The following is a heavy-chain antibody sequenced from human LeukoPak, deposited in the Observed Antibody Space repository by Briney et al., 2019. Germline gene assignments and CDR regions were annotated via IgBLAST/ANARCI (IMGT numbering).Heavy chain of an antibody. Sequence: GGSLRLSCVASGFPFRSFSMNWVRQAPGKGLEWVSAISSSSTYIYYADSVKGRFTISRDNAKNSLYLQMNSLRVEDTAVYYCARAEGSGSSFDYWGQGTLVTVSS. CDR3: ARAEGSGSSFDY. CDR1: GFPFRSFS. CDR2: ISSSSTYI. V-gene: IGHV3-21*01. D-gene: IGHD3-10*01. J-gene: IGHJ4*02.